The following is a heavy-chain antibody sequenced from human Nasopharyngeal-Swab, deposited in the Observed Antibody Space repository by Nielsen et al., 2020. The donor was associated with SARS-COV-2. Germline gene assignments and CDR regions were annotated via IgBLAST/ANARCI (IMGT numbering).Heavy chain of an antibody. J-gene: IGHJ6*02. V-gene: IGHV4-61*01. CDR1: GGSVSSGSYY. D-gene: IGHD3-10*01. Sequence: SETLSLTCTVSGGSVSSGSYYWSWIRQPPGKGLEWIGYIYYSGSTNYNPSLKSRVTMSVDTSKNQFSLKLSSVTAADKAVYYCARDNMVRGVIRYYYYGMDVWGQGTTVTVSS. CDR3: ARDNMVRGVIRYYYYGMDV. CDR2: IYYSGST.